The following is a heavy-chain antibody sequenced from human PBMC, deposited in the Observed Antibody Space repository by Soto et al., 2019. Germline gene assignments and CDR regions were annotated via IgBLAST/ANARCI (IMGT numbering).Heavy chain of an antibody. CDR3: AREIYTWMDIVVVPAANHNPHFDY. J-gene: IGHJ4*02. V-gene: IGHV1-3*01. D-gene: IGHD2-2*03. CDR2: INAGNGNT. CDR1: GYTFTSYA. Sequence: QVQLVQSGAEVKKPGASVKVSCKASGYTFTSYAMHWVRQAPGQRLEWMGWINAGNGNTKYSQKFQGRVTITRDTSASTAYMELSSLRSEDTAVYYCAREIYTWMDIVVVPAANHNPHFDYWGQGTLVTVSS.